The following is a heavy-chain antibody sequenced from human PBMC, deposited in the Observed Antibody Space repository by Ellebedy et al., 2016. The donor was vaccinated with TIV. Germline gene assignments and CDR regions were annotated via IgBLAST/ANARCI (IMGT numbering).Heavy chain of an antibody. CDR1: GGAFNAHA. D-gene: IGHD3-10*01. V-gene: IGHV1-69*13. Sequence: ASVKVSCKASGGAFNAHAISWVRQAPGQGLEWVGRIIPMFGVTDTAQMLQGRLTITADESTSTAHMELRRLKSDDTAVYYCARPRRLYYGNDPFDMWGQGTMVTVSS. CDR3: ARPRRLYYGNDPFDM. J-gene: IGHJ3*02. CDR2: IIPMFGVT.